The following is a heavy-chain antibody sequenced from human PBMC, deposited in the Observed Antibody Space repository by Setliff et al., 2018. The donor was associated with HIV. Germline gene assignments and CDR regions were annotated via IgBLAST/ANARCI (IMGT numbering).Heavy chain of an antibody. V-gene: IGHV3-74*01. CDR2: INSDVSST. CDR3: ARVLLITNAVYGVVSNRFDP. D-gene: IGHD3-3*01. J-gene: IGHJ5*02. CDR1: GFTFSSYW. Sequence: GGSLRLSCAASGFTFSSYWMHWVRQGPGKGLVWVSRINSDVSSTSYADSVKGRFTISRDNAKNTVYLQMNSLRAEDTAVYFCARVLLITNAVYGVVSNRFDPWGRGSQVTVSS.